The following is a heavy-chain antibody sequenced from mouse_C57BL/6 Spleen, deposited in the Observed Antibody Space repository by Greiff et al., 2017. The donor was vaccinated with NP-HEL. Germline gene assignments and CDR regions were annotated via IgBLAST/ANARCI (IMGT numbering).Heavy chain of an antibody. CDR3: ARVYGNYVYAMDY. D-gene: IGHD2-1*01. J-gene: IGHJ4*01. Sequence: DVKLVESGPGLVKPSQSLSLTCSVTGYSITSGYYWNWIRQFPGNKLEWMGYISYDGSNNYNPSLKNRISITRDTSKNQFFLKLNSVTTEDTATYYCARVYGNYVYAMDYWGQGTSVTVSS. CDR2: ISYDGSN. CDR1: GYSITSGYY. V-gene: IGHV3-6*01.